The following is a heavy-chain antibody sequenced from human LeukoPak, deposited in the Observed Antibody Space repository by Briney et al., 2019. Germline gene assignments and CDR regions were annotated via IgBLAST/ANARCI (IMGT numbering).Heavy chain of an antibody. CDR3: ARSANWACDY. CDR1: GFTFSSYW. D-gene: IGHD7-27*01. V-gene: IGHV3-74*01. CDR2: IHRDGSSA. J-gene: IGHJ4*02. Sequence: GESLRLSCAASGFTFSSYWMFWVRQAPGKGLVWVSRIHRDGSSATYADSVQGRSTVSRDNAKNTLYLQMNSLRAEDTAVYYCARSANWACDYWGQGTLVTVSS.